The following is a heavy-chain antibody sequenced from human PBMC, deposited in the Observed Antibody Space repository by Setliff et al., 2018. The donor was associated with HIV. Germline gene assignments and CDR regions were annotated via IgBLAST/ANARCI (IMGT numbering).Heavy chain of an antibody. J-gene: IGHJ4*02. Sequence: PSETLSLTCTVSGDSISSYSWNWIRQPPGRGLEWIGYVYASGETNYNPSLKSRVTMSTDTSRNQFFLRLTSVTAADTAVYFCARLRITMIMMLNYFDYWGQGTLVTVSS. CDR3: ARLRITMIMMLNYFDY. CDR2: VYASGET. D-gene: IGHD3-22*01. V-gene: IGHV4-4*09. CDR1: GDSISSYS.